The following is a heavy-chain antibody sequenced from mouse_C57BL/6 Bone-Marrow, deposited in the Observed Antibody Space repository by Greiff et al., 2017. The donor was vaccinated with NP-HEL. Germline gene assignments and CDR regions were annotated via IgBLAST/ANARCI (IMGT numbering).Heavy chain of an antibody. D-gene: IGHD1-1*01. CDR3: ARGGGGSSLYWYFDV. J-gene: IGHJ1*03. CDR1: GYTFTSYW. V-gene: IGHV1-59*01. Sequence: QVQLQQPGAELVRPGTSVKLSCKASGYTFTSYWMHWVKQRPGQGLEWIGVIDPSDSYTNYNQKFKGKATLTVDTSSSTAYMQLSSLTSEDSAVYYCARGGGGSSLYWYFDVWGTGTMVTVSS. CDR2: IDPSDSYT.